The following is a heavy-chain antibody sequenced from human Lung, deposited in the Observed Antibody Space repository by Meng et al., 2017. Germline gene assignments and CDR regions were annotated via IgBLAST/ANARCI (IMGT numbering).Heavy chain of an antibody. CDR1: CGVISGSY. J-gene: IGHJ4*02. V-gene: IGHV4-34*02. CDR3: GRGGHSTIIREVIDF. CDR2: INNGGST. D-gene: IGHD3-10*01. Sequence: HEHLQHCGGGVLTTSANLSLTSVVSCGVISGSYWSWIRQSPAKRLQWIGKINNGGSTTYYHPLERSVTTSADATKNQFSLRLTSTAVAATAVYYCGRGGHSTIIREVIDFWGQGALVTVSS.